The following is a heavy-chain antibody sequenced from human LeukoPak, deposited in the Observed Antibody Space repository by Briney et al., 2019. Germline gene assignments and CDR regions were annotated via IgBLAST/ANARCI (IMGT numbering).Heavy chain of an antibody. D-gene: IGHD3-22*01. J-gene: IGHJ4*02. CDR2: INPNSGGT. Sequence: ASVKVSCKASGYTFTGYYMHWVRPAPGHGLEWMGRINPNSGGTDYAQKFQGRVTMTRDTSISTAYMELSRLRSDDTAVHYCASRYYYDSSGYYLDDYWGQGTLVTVSS. V-gene: IGHV1-2*06. CDR3: ASRYYYDSSGYYLDDY. CDR1: GYTFTGYY.